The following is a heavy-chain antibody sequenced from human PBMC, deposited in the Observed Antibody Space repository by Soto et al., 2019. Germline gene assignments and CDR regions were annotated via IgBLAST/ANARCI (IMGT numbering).Heavy chain of an antibody. V-gene: IGHV3-74*01. CDR3: ARDPHSSSWYYYYGMDV. D-gene: IGHD6-13*01. CDR2: INSDGSST. J-gene: IGHJ6*02. Sequence: PGGSLRLSCAASGFTFSSYWMHWVRQAPGKGLVWVSRINSDGSSTSYADSVKGRFTISRDNAKNTLYLQMSSLRAEDTAVYYCARDPHSSSWYYYYGMDVWGQGTTVTVSS. CDR1: GFTFSSYW.